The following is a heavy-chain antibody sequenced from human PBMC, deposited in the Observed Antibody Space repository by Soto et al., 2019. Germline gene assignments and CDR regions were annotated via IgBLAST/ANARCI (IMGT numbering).Heavy chain of an antibody. V-gene: IGHV1-69*08. Sequence: QVQLVQSGAEVKKPGSSVKVSCKASGGTFSSYTISWVRQAPGQGLEWMGRIIPITGIPNYAQKFQGRVTLTADKSTNTAYMEFTRQRSDDTAVYYCARDHHWIDFWFYPWGQGTLVTVSS. CDR1: GGTFSSYT. D-gene: IGHD1-1*01. CDR2: IIPITGIP. CDR3: ARDHHWIDFWFYP. J-gene: IGHJ5*02.